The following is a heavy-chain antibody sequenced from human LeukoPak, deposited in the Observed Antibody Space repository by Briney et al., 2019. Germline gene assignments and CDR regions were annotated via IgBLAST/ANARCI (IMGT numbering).Heavy chain of an antibody. J-gene: IGHJ6*03. D-gene: IGHD3-22*01. CDR2: MNPNRGNT. V-gene: IGHV1-8*03. CDR1: GYTFTSYD. Sequence: GASVTVSCKASGYTFTSYDINWVRQAPGQGLEWMGWMNPNRGNTGYAQKFQGRVTITRNTSISTAYMELSSLRSEDTAVYYCARGGGGSGYWYYYYYYYMDVWGKGTTVTVSS. CDR3: ARGGGGSGYWYYYYYYYMDV.